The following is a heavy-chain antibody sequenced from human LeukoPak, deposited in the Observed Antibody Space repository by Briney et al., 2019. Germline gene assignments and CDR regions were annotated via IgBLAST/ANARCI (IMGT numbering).Heavy chain of an antibody. J-gene: IGHJ4*02. CDR1: GGSISSGSYY. V-gene: IGHV4-61*02. CDR2: IYTSGST. D-gene: IGHD3-10*01. Sequence: SQTLSLTCTVSGGSISSGSYYWSWIRQPAGKGLEWIGRIYTSGSTNYNPSLKSRVTISVDTSKNQFSLKLSSVTAAGTAVYYCARQDYYGSGTFDYWGQGTLVTVSS. CDR3: ARQDYYGSGTFDY.